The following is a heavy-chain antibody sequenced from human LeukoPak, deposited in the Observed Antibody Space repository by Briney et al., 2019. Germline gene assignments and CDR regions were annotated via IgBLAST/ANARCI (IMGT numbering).Heavy chain of an antibody. CDR1: GGPFSSSSYY. J-gene: IGHJ5*02. CDR2: ISYSGST. CDR3: GRRGSGLNWFDP. Sequence: SETLSLTCTVSGGPFSSSSYYWGFIRQPPGKGLEWIGSISYSGSTFYSPSLKSRVTMSVDTSKNQFSLKLSSVTAADTAVYYCGRRGSGLNWFDPWGQGTLVTVSS. D-gene: IGHD6-25*01. V-gene: IGHV4-39*01.